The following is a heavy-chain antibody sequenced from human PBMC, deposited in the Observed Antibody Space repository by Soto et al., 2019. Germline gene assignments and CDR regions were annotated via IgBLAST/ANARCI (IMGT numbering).Heavy chain of an antibody. J-gene: IGHJ4*02. CDR1: GGSISSGGSS. CDR2: IYHSGST. V-gene: IGHV4-30-2*01. D-gene: IGHD2-21*01. Sequence: SETLSLTCAVSGGSISSGGSSWSWIRQPPGKGLECIGYIYHSGSTYYNPSLKSRVTISVDRSKNQFSLKLSSVTAADTAVYYCARGPPLLWWSQGTLVT. CDR3: ARGPPLLW.